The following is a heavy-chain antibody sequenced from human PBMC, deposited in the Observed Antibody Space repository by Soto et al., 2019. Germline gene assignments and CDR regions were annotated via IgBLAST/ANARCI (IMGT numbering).Heavy chain of an antibody. Sequence: QVQLVESGGGLVKPGGSLRLSCAASGFTFSDSYMTWIRQAPGKGMVWVSYISGGGTTIYYADSVKGRFTVSRDNAQHSLFLQMNSLRAEATAVYYCASDPDYYASEYWGQGNLVTVSS. D-gene: IGHD3-10*01. CDR3: ASDPDYYASEY. CDR1: GFTFSDSY. CDR2: ISGGGTTI. J-gene: IGHJ1*01. V-gene: IGHV3-11*01.